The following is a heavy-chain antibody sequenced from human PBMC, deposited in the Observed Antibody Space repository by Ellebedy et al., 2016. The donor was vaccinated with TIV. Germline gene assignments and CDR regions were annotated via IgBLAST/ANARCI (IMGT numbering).Heavy chain of an antibody. D-gene: IGHD3-16*01. CDR1: GYSFSSYN. V-gene: IGHV1-3*01. CDR3: ARSTYADLGF. CDR2: IHAGTGNT. J-gene: IGHJ1*01. Sequence: ASVKVSCXASGYSFSSYNIHWVRQAPGQSLEWLGFIHAGTGNTKYSLKFQGTVTFSRETSANVAYMELTSLMSEDTAIYYCARSTYADLGFWGQGTLVTVSS.